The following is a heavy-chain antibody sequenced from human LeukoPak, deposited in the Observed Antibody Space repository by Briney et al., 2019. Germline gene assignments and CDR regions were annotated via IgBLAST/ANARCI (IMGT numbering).Heavy chain of an antibody. V-gene: IGHV3-30*01. CDR2: ISYDGSNK. Sequence: GGSLRLSCAASGFTFSSYAMHWVRQAPGKGLEWVAVISYDGSNKYYADSVKGRFTFSRDNSKNTLYLQMNSLRAEDTAVYYCARGGDIVVVPADNWFDPWGQGTLVTVSS. J-gene: IGHJ5*02. CDR1: GFTFSSYA. D-gene: IGHD2-2*01. CDR3: ARGGDIVVVPADNWFDP.